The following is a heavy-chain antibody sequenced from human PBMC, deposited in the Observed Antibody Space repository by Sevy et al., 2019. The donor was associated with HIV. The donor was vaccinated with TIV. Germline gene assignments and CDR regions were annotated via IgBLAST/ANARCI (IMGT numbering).Heavy chain of an antibody. Sequence: GGSLRLSCAASGFTFSSYAMHWVRQAPGKGLEWVAVISYDGSNKYYADSVKGRFTISRDNSKNTLYLQMNSLRAEDTGVYYCARDSGSYKGGAFDVWGQGTMVTVSS. D-gene: IGHD1-26*01. CDR3: ARDSGSYKGGAFDV. CDR1: GFTFSSYA. CDR2: ISYDGSNK. V-gene: IGHV3-30-3*01. J-gene: IGHJ3*01.